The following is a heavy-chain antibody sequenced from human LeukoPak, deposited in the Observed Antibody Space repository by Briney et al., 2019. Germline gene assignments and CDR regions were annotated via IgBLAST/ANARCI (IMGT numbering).Heavy chain of an antibody. CDR2: IYYSGST. J-gene: IGHJ4*02. Sequence: SETLSLTCTVSGGSISSYYWSWIRQPPGKGLEWIGYIYYSGSTNYNPSLKSRVTISVDTSKNQFSLKLSSVTAADTAVYYCARDPEPIFGVVIPEDWGQGTLVTVSS. CDR1: GGSISSYY. V-gene: IGHV4-59*12. CDR3: ARDPEPIFGVVIPED. D-gene: IGHD3-3*01.